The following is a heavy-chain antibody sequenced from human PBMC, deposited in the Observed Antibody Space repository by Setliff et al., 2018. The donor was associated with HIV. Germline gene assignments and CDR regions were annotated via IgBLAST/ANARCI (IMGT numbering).Heavy chain of an antibody. CDR2: INHSGST. J-gene: IGHJ6*03. V-gene: IGHV4-34*01. CDR1: GGSFSGYY. CDR3: ARGTLVVPDARDYYYYLDI. Sequence: ASETLSLTCAVYGGSFSGYYWTWIRQPPGKGLEWIGEINHSGSTNDNPSLKSRLTISVDTSKNQFSLRLRSVTAADSAVYYCARGTLVVPDARDYYYYLDIWGQRNTVTVSS. D-gene: IGHD2-2*01.